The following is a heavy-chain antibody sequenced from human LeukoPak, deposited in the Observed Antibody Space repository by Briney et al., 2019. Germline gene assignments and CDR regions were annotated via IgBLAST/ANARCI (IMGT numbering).Heavy chain of an antibody. D-gene: IGHD4-17*01. Sequence: SETLSLTCTVSGGSISSSSYYWGWIRQPPGKGLEWIGSIYYGGSTNYNPSLKSRVTISVDTSKNQFSLKLSSVTAADTAVYYCAQRRNGDYRGNWFDPWGQGTLVTVSS. CDR3: AQRRNGDYRGNWFDP. CDR2: IYYGGST. J-gene: IGHJ5*02. V-gene: IGHV4-39*07. CDR1: GGSISSSSYY.